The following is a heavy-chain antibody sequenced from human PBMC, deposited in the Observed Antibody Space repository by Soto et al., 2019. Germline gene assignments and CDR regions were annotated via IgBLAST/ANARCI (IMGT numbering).Heavy chain of an antibody. Sequence: EVQLVESGGGLVQPGRSLRLSCAASGFTFDDYAMHWVRQAPGKGLEWVSGISWNSGSLGYADSVKGRFTISRDNAKNSLYLQMNSLRAEDTALYYCAKDAVAGPNWGQGTLVTVSS. CDR3: AKDAVAGPN. CDR1: GFTFDDYA. V-gene: IGHV3-9*01. J-gene: IGHJ4*02. CDR2: ISWNSGSL. D-gene: IGHD6-19*01.